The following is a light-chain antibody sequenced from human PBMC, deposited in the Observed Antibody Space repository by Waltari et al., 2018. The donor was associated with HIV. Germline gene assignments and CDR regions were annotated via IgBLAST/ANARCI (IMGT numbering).Light chain of an antibody. CDR1: RSNIEFNY. V-gene: IGLV1-47*01. Sequence: QSVLTQPPSASGTPGQRVTISCSGSRSNIEFNYVYWYQQVPGTAPKLRIYKNDQWPSGVPDRFPASKSGTSASLVISGLRSEDEADYYCAAWDDRLSGRVFGTGTRVTVL. J-gene: IGLJ1*01. CDR3: AAWDDRLSGRV. CDR2: KND.